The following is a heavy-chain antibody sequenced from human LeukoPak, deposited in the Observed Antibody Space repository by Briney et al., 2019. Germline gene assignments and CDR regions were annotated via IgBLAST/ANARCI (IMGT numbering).Heavy chain of an antibody. CDR2: ISGDGGST. D-gene: IGHD2-21*02. CDR3: HIVVVTAIPDAFDI. J-gene: IGHJ3*02. Sequence: GGSLRLSCAASGFTFDDYAMHWVRQAPGEGLEWVSLISGDGGSTYYADSVKGRFTISRDNSKNSLYLQMNSLRTEDTALYYCHIVVVTAIPDAFDIWGQGTMVTVSS. CDR1: GFTFDDYA. V-gene: IGHV3-43*02.